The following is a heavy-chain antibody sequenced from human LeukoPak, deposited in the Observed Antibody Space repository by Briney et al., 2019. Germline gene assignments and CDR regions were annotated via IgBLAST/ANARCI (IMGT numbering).Heavy chain of an antibody. CDR2: IYTSGST. D-gene: IGHD3-22*01. CDR1: GGSISSGGYY. Sequence: KPSQTLSLTCTVSGGSISSGGYYWSWIRQPAGKGLEWIGRIYTSGSTNYNPSLKSRVTMSVDTSKNQFSLKLSSVTAADTAVYYCAGSSGRKYDSSGYSNWFDPWGQGTLVTVSS. J-gene: IGHJ5*02. V-gene: IGHV4-61*02. CDR3: AGSSGRKYDSSGYSNWFDP.